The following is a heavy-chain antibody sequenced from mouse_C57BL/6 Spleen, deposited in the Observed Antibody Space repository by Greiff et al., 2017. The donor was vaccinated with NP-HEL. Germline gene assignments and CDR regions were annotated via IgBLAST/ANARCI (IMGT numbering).Heavy chain of an antibody. V-gene: IGHV5-15*01. CDR2: ISNLAYSI. D-gene: IGHD4-1*02. Sequence: EVQLVESGGGLVQPGGSLKLSCAASGFTFSDYGMAWVRQAPRKGPEWVAFISNLAYSIYYADTVTGRFTISRENAKNTLYLEMSSLRSEDTAMYYCARQATGDWYFDVWGTGTTVTVSS. CDR1: GFTFSDYG. CDR3: ARQATGDWYFDV. J-gene: IGHJ1*03.